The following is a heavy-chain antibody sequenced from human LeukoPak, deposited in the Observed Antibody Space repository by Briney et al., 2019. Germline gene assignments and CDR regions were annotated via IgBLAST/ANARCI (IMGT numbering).Heavy chain of an antibody. CDR1: GGTFSSYA. D-gene: IGHD3-10*01. Sequence: SVKVSCKASGGTFSSYAISWVRQAPGQGLEWMGGIIPIFGTANYAQRFQGRVTITADESTSTAYMELSSLRSEDTAVYYCAREYYYGSGSFFDYWGQGTLVTVSS. CDR2: IIPIFGTA. V-gene: IGHV1-69*13. J-gene: IGHJ4*02. CDR3: AREYYYGSGSFFDY.